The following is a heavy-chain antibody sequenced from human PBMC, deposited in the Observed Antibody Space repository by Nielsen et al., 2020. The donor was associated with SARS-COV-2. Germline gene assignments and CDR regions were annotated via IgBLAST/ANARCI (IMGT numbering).Heavy chain of an antibody. CDR3: ARDCICFADSSGPETGGLDY. Sequence: GSLRLSCAASGFTFSSYWMSWVRQAPGKGLEWVSNIKQDGSEKYYVDSVKGRFTISRDNAKNSLYLQMNSLRAEDTAVYYCARDCICFADSSGPETGGLDYWGQGTLVTVS. D-gene: IGHD6-19*01. V-gene: IGHV3-7*03. J-gene: IGHJ4*02. CDR2: IKQDGSEK. CDR1: GFTFSSYW.